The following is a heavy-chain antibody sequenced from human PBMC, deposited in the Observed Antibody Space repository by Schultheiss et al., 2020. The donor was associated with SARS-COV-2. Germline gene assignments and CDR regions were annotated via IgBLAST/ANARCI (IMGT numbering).Heavy chain of an antibody. CDR3: ARAYKMYYYYYYYMDV. D-gene: IGHD5-24*01. V-gene: IGHV3-23*01. CDR2: ISGSGGST. CDR1: GFTFSSYA. J-gene: IGHJ6*03. Sequence: GSLSLSCAASGFTFSSYAMSWVRQAPGKGLEWVSAISGSGGSTYYADSVKGRFTISRDNAKNSLYLQMNSLRAEDTAVYYCARAYKMYYYYYYYMDVWGKGTTVTVSS.